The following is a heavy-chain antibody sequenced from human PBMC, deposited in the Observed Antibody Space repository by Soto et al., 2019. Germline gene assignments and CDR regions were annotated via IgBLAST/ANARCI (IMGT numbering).Heavy chain of an antibody. CDR2: IYYSGST. D-gene: IGHD3-10*01. Sequence: SETLSLTCTVSGGSVSSGSYYWSWIRQPPGKGLEWIGYIYYSGSTNYNPSLKSRVTISVDTSKNQFSLKLSSVTAADTAVYYCARVRAQYGSGSYYDSFDYWGQGTLVTVSS. J-gene: IGHJ4*02. CDR1: GGSVSSGSYY. V-gene: IGHV4-61*01. CDR3: ARVRAQYGSGSYYDSFDY.